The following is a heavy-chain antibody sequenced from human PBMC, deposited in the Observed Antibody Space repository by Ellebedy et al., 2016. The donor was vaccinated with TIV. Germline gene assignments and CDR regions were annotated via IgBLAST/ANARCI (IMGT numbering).Heavy chain of an antibody. CDR2: ISTENRNT. CDR1: GYMFTNFA. J-gene: IGHJ4*02. Sequence: AASGKVSCKTSGYMFTNFAIAWVRQAPGQGLEWMGWISTENRNTNYEQKFQGRVTLTTDPSTNTAYMELTNLRSDDTAVYYCARDQSTAIFDFWGQGTLVTVSS. V-gene: IGHV1-18*04. CDR3: ARDQSTAIFDF. D-gene: IGHD1-14*01.